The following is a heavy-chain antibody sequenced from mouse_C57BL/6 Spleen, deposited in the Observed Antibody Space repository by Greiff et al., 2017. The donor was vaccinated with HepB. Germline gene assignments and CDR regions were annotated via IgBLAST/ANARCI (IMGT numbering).Heavy chain of an antibody. Sequence: EVQLQESGAELVRPGASVKLSCTASGFNIKDDYMHWVKQRPEQGLEWIGWIDPENGDTEYASKFQGKATITADTSSNTAYLQLSSLTSEDTAVYYCTTDTTGVGYWGQGTTLTVSS. J-gene: IGHJ2*01. V-gene: IGHV14-4*01. CDR3: TTDTTGVGY. CDR2: IDPENGDT. CDR1: GFNIKDDY. D-gene: IGHD1-1*01.